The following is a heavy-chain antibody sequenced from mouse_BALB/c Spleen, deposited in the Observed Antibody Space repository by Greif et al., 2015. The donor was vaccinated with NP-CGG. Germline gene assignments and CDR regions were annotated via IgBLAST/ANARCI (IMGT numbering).Heavy chain of an antibody. CDR3: ARGTTATRFDY. V-gene: IGHV1-54*01. CDR1: GYAFTNYL. D-gene: IGHD1-2*01. CDR2: INPGSGGT. Sequence: VKLVESGAELIRPGTSVKVSCKASGYAFTNYLIEWVKQRPGQGLEWIGVINPGSGGTNYNEKFKGKATVTADKSSSSAYMQLSSLASDDSAVYFCARGTTATRFDYWGQGATLTVSS. J-gene: IGHJ2*01.